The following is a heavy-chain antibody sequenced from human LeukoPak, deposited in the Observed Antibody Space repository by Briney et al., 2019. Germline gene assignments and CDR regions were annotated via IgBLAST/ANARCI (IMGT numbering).Heavy chain of an antibody. CDR2: ISAFNGNT. Sequence: ASVKVSCTASGFTFTSYGFSWVRQAPGQGLEWMGWISAFNGNTNYAQKVQGRVTMTTDTSTSAAYMELRSLRSDDTAVYYCASEAAGQANRDFFDYWGQGTLVTVSS. V-gene: IGHV1-18*01. J-gene: IGHJ4*02. D-gene: IGHD1-14*01. CDR3: ASEAAGQANRDFFDY. CDR1: GFTFTSYG.